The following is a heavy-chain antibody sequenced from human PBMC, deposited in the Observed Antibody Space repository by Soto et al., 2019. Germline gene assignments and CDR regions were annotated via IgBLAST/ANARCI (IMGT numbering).Heavy chain of an antibody. CDR3: ASRPITMVRGVIYYYYGMDV. V-gene: IGHV4-34*01. J-gene: IGHJ6*02. CDR2: TNHSGTT. Sequence: SETLSLTCAVYGGAFSGYYWSWIRQPPGKGLEWIGETNHSGTTTYNPSLKSRVTISVDTSKNQFSLKLSSVTAADTAVYYCASRPITMVRGVIYYYYGMDVWGQGTTVTVSS. D-gene: IGHD3-10*01. CDR1: GGAFSGYY.